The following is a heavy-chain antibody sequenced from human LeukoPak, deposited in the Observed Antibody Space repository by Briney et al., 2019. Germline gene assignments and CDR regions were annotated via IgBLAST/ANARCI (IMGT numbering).Heavy chain of an antibody. J-gene: IGHJ5*02. CDR2: INTNTGNP. V-gene: IGHV7-4-1*02. CDR1: GYTFTSYA. CDR3: ARESHSGYCSSTSYYDGWFDP. Sequence: ASVKVSCKASGYTFTSYAMNWVRQAPGQGLEWMGWINTNTGNPTYAQGFTGRFVFSLDTSVSTAYLQISSLKAEDTAVYYCARESHSGYCSSTSYYDGWFDPWGQGTLVTVSS. D-gene: IGHD2-2*01.